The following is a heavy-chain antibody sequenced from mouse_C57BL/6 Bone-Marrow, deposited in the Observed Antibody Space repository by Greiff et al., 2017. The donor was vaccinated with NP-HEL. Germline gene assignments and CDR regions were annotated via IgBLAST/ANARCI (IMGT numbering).Heavy chain of an antibody. Sequence: EVMLVESGGGLVQPGGSLSLSCAASGFTFTDYYMSWVRQPPGKALEWLGFIRNKANGYTTEYSASVKGRFTISRDNSQSILYLQMNALRAEDSATYYCARWFLFPSDYGKGDAMDYWGQGTSVTVSS. CDR2: IRNKANGYTT. CDR1: GFTFTDYY. J-gene: IGHJ4*01. V-gene: IGHV7-3*01. CDR3: ARWFLFPSDYGKGDAMDY. D-gene: IGHD2-4*01.